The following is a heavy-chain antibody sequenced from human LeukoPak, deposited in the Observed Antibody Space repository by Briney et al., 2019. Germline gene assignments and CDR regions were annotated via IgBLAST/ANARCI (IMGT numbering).Heavy chain of an antibody. CDR3: AKDRITMIVVLIETEYYYFDY. CDR2: IDSSGTTI. CDR1: GFTFISYE. V-gene: IGHV3-48*03. D-gene: IGHD3-22*01. Sequence: PGGSLRLSCAASGFTFISYEMNWVRQAPGKGLEWVSYIDSSGTTIHYADSVKGRFTISRDNSKNTLYLQMNSLRAEDTAVYYCAKDRITMIVVLIETEYYYFDYWGQGTLVTVSS. J-gene: IGHJ4*02.